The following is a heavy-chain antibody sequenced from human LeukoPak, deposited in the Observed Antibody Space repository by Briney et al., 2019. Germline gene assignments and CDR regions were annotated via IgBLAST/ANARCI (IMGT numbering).Heavy chain of an antibody. CDR1: GGSISSGDYY. CDR3: ARVQRRTYYDFWSGYPSAFDI. J-gene: IGHJ3*02. D-gene: IGHD3-3*01. CDR2: MYYSGST. Sequence: SETLSLTCTVSGGSISSGDYYWSWIRQPPGNGLEWFGYMYYSGSTYYNPSLKNRGTISVDTSKNQFSRKLSSVTAADTAVYYCARVQRRTYYDFWSGYPSAFDIWGQGRMVTVSS. V-gene: IGHV4-30-4*08.